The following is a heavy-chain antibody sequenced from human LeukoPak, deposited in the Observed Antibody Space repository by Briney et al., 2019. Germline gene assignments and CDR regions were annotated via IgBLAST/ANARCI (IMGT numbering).Heavy chain of an antibody. J-gene: IGHJ6*04. Sequence: SETLSLTCTVSGGSISSYYWSWIRQPPRKGLEWIGYIFDSGSTNYNPSLKSRVTISIDTSKKQFSLKLSSVTAADTAVYYCARAYYSNIYYYYYSMDVWGKGTTVTISS. CDR1: GGSISSYY. V-gene: IGHV4-59*01. CDR2: IFDSGST. CDR3: ARAYYSNIYYYYYSMDV. D-gene: IGHD4-11*01.